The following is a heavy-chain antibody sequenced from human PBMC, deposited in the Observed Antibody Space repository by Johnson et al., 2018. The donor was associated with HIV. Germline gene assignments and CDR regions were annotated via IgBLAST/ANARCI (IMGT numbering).Heavy chain of an antibody. J-gene: IGHJ3*02. Sequence: EVQLVESGGGLVKPGGSLRLSCAASGFTFSNAWMSWVRQAPGKRLEWVGRIKSKTDGGTTDYAAPVKGRFTIPRDDSKNTLYLQMNSLRAEDTAVYYCARDTPGWGYTHSGGDIWGQGTMVTVSS. V-gene: IGHV3-15*01. CDR3: ARDTPGWGYTHSGGDI. CDR2: IKSKTDGGTT. D-gene: IGHD2-21*01. CDR1: GFTFSNAW.